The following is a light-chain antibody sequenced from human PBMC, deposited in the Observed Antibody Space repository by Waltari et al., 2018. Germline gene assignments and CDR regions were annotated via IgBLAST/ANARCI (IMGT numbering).Light chain of an antibody. CDR1: QGIANS. J-gene: IGKJ2*01. CDR2: NAF. Sequence: DIQMTQSPSSLSASLGDRVTISCRASQGIANSLAWYQQKPGKAPNLLLYNAFRLESGVPSRFRGSGSGTDYTLTISSLQPEDVATDYCQQYYSTLYTFGQGTKLEIK. CDR3: QQYYSTLYT. V-gene: IGKV1-NL1*01.